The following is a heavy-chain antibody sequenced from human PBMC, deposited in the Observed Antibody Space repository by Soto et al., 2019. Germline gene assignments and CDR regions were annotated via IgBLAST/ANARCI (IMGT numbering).Heavy chain of an antibody. CDR2: ISSNSAYI. Sequence: GGSLRLSCAASGSTFRSFTMNWVRQAPGKGLEWVSTISSNSAYIYYTDALRGRFTISRDNAKNSLHLQMNSLRAEDTAVYYCTRDASRDSSGRGWLDPWRPGTLVTVAS. CDR1: GSTFRSFT. J-gene: IGHJ5*02. D-gene: IGHD6-25*01. V-gene: IGHV3-21*01. CDR3: TRDASRDSSGRGWLDP.